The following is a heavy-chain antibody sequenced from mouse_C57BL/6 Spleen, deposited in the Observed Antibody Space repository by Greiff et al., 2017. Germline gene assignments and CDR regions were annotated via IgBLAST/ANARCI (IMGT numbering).Heavy chain of an antibody. Sequence: EVKLVESGGGLVQPGGSMKLSCAASGFTFSDAWMDWVRQSPEKGLEWVAEIRNKANNHATYYAESVKGRFTISRDDSKSSVYLQMNSLRAEDTGIYYCTRGNYVLYAMDYWGQGTSVTVSS. CDR2: IRNKANNHAT. CDR3: TRGNYVLYAMDY. CDR1: GFTFSDAW. V-gene: IGHV6-6*01. D-gene: IGHD2-1*01. J-gene: IGHJ4*01.